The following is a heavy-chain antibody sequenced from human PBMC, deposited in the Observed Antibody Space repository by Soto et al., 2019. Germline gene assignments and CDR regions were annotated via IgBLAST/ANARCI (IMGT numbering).Heavy chain of an antibody. D-gene: IGHD3-22*01. J-gene: IGHJ4*02. Sequence: SETLSLTCTVSGGSISSSSYYWGWIRQPPGKGLEWIGSIYYSGSTYYNPSLKSRVTISVDTSKNQFSLKLSSVTAADTAVYYRARQIVVVITTNFDYWGQGTLVTVSS. CDR2: IYYSGST. CDR3: ARQIVVVITTNFDY. CDR1: GGSISSSSYY. V-gene: IGHV4-39*01.